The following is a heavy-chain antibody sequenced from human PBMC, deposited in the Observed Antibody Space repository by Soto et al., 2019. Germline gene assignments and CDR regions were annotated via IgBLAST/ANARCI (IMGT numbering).Heavy chain of an antibody. D-gene: IGHD5-18*01. J-gene: IGHJ6*02. CDR1: GFTFSSYS. V-gene: IGHV3-21*01. CDR3: ARDLFPVVPVDTAMVTLYYGMDV. Sequence: GGSLRLSCAASGFTFSSYSMNWVRQAPGKGLEWVSSISSSSSYIYYADSVKGRFTISRDNAKNSLYLQMNSLRAEDTAVYYCARDLFPVVPVDTAMVTLYYGMDVWGQGTTVTVSS. CDR2: ISSSSSYI.